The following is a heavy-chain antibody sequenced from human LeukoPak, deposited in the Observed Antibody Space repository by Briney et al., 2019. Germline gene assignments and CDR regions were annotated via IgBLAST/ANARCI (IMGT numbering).Heavy chain of an antibody. J-gene: IGHJ6*03. Sequence: AAVQVSCKASGGTFSSYAISWVRQAPGQGLEWMGRIIPIFGTANYAQKFQGRVTITADKSTSTPYMELRSLRSEDTAVYYCARAQTTIAYYYYSYMDVGGKGTTVTVPS. CDR2: IIPIFGTA. CDR3: ARAQTTIAYYYYSYMDV. D-gene: IGHD1/OR15-1a*01. V-gene: IGHV1-69*06. CDR1: GGTFSSYA.